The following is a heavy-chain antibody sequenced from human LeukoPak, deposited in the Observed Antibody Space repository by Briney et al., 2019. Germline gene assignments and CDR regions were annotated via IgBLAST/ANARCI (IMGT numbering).Heavy chain of an antibody. Sequence: PGGFLRLSCSASGFTFSSYAMYWVRLAPGKGLEYVSGISSNGGSTYYADSVKGRFTISRDNSKNTLYLQMSSLRAEDTAVYYCVKITSSSGGDYWGQGTLVTVSS. V-gene: IGHV3-64D*09. CDR2: ISSNGGST. CDR1: GFTFSSYA. J-gene: IGHJ4*02. D-gene: IGHD6-19*01. CDR3: VKITSSSGGDY.